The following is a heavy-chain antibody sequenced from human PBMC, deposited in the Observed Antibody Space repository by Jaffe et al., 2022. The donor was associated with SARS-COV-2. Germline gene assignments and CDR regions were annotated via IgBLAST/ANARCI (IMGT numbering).Heavy chain of an antibody. Sequence: QVQLVQSGAEVKKPGASVKVSCKASGYTFTSYDINWVRQATGQGLEWMGWMNPNSGNTGYAQKFQGRVTMTRNTSISTAYMELSSLRSEDTAVYYCARGMSTVVLRYFDWLRGDPDPRQYYFDYWGQGTLVTVSS. V-gene: IGHV1-8*01. CDR2: MNPNSGNT. D-gene: IGHD3-9*01. J-gene: IGHJ4*02. CDR1: GYTFTSYD. CDR3: ARGMSTVVLRYFDWLRGDPDPRQYYFDY.